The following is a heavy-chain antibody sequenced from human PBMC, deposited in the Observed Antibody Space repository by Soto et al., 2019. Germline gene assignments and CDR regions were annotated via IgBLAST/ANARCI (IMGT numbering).Heavy chain of an antibody. D-gene: IGHD4-17*01. CDR2: ISSSGSTR. V-gene: IGHV3-11*01. Sequence: GGSLRLSCAASGFTFSDHYMSWIRQAPGKGLEWVSYISSSGSTRYYAESLKGRITISRDNAKNSLYLQMNSLRAEDTAVYYCASYDVYNDYLDYWGQGTLVTVSS. CDR1: GFTFSDHY. J-gene: IGHJ4*02. CDR3: ASYDVYNDYLDY.